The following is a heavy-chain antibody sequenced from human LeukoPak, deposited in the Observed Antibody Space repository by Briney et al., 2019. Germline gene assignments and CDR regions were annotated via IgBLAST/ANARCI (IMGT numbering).Heavy chain of an antibody. CDR2: IYYSGST. CDR1: GHSISSGYY. J-gene: IGHJ5*02. Sequence: PSETLSLTCTVSGHSISSGYYWSWIRQPPGKGLEWIGYIYYSGSTNYNPSLKSRVTISVDMSKNQFSLKLTSVTAADTAVYYCARVITIIRGLDPWGQGTLVTVSS. D-gene: IGHD3-10*01. CDR3: ARVITIIRGLDP. V-gene: IGHV4-61*01.